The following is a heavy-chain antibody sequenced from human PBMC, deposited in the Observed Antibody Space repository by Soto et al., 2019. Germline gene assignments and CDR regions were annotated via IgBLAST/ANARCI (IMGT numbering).Heavy chain of an antibody. CDR2: ISYHGNDK. D-gene: IGHD4-17*01. J-gene: IGHJ4*02. CDR1: GFTFSTYG. Sequence: QVQLVEFGGGVVQPGRSLRLSCAASGFTFSTYGMHWVRQAPGKGLEWVAVISYHGNDKYYAESVKGRFTISRDNFKNTLYLQMDSLRAEDTAVYYCAKDHLLTTVTTVGDWGQGTLVTGSS. CDR3: AKDHLLTTVTTVGD. V-gene: IGHV3-30*18.